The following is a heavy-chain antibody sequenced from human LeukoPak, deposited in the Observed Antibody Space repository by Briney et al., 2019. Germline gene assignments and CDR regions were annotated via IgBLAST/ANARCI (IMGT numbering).Heavy chain of an antibody. D-gene: IGHD3-22*01. V-gene: IGHV4-4*07. CDR2: IYTSGST. CDR1: GGSISSYY. J-gene: IGHJ6*02. CDR3: ARDLTYYYDSSGYSATGYYYYGMDV. Sequence: SETLSLTCTVSGGSISSYYWSWIRQPAGKGLEWIGRIYTSGSTNYNPSLKSRVTMSVDTSKNQFSLKLSSVTAAGTAVYYCARDLTYYYDSSGYSATGYYYYGMDVWGQGTTVTVSS.